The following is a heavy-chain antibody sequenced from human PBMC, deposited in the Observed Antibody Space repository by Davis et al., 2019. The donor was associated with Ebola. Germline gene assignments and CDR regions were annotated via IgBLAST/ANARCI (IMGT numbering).Heavy chain of an antibody. CDR1: GFTFSSYA. J-gene: IGHJ2*01. CDR3: AKVPYQGWYFDL. Sequence: GGSLRLSCAASGFTFSSYAMSWVRQAPGRGLEWVSIITGDGTNTMDADSVKGRFTISRDNSRNTLYLQMNSLRAEDTAVYYCAKVPYQGWYFDLWGRGTLVTVSS. D-gene: IGHD3-16*01. CDR2: ITGDGTNT. V-gene: IGHV3-23*01.